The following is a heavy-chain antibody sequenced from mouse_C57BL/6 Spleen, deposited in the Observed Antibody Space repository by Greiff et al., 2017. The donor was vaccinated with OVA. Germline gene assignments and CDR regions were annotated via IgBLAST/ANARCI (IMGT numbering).Heavy chain of an antibody. CDR3: ARTREDYFDY. Sequence: QLQQPGAELVRPGSSVKLSCKASGYTFTSYWMHWVKQRPIQGLEWIGNIDPSDSETHYNQKFKDKATLTVDKSSSTAYMQLSILTSEDAAVYYCARTREDYFDYWGQGTTLTVSS. J-gene: IGHJ2*01. CDR1: GYTFTSYW. CDR2: IDPSDSET. V-gene: IGHV1-52*01.